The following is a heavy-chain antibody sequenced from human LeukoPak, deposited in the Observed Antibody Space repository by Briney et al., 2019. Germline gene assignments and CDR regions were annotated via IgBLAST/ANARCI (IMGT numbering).Heavy chain of an antibody. V-gene: IGHV1-8*01. CDR1: GYTFTSYD. Sequence: ASVTVSCKASGYTFTSYDINWVRQATGQGLEWMGWMNPNSGNTGYAQKFQGRVTMTRKTSISTAYMELRSLRSEDTAVYYCARGRTMYSSSFDDWGQGTLVTVSS. J-gene: IGHJ4*02. CDR3: ARGRTMYSSSFDD. CDR2: MNPNSGNT. D-gene: IGHD6-6*01.